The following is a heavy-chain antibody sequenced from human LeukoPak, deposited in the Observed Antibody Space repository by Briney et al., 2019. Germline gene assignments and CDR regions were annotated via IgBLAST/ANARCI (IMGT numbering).Heavy chain of an antibody. V-gene: IGHV3-23*01. J-gene: IGHJ4*02. CDR3: AKDPYVGGGYHFDS. CDR2: ITGSGGDT. CDR1: GFTFSSYA. D-gene: IGHD3-22*01. Sequence: PGGSLRLSCAASGFTFSSYAMNWARQAPGKGLEWVSTITGSGGDTYYADSVKGRFTISRDNSKNTLYLQMNSPSDEDTAIYYCAKDPYVGGGYHFDSWGQGSLVTVSS.